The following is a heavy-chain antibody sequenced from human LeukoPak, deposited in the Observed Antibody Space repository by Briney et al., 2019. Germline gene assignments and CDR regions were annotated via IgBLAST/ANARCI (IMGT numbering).Heavy chain of an antibody. V-gene: IGHV1-18*01. CDR2: ISCYNSNT. CDR3: ARGALSQPFYYYMDV. Sequence: GGSVSVSCKASGYTFTSNGMTWVRQAPGQGVEGMGSISCYNSNTNYSQKLQGRFTMTTDISTTTAYMELRSLTSDDTPVYYCARGALSQPFYYYMDVWGKGTTVTVSS. J-gene: IGHJ6*03. CDR1: GYTFTSNG. D-gene: IGHD2-2*01.